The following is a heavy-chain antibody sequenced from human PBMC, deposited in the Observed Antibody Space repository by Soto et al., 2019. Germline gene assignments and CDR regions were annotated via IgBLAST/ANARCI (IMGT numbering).Heavy chain of an antibody. CDR2: ITSSGGTI. D-gene: IGHD3-16*02. CDR1: GFTFSNYE. Sequence: PGGSLRLSCAASGFTFSNYEMNWVRQAPGKGLEWVSYITSSGGTIYYADSVKGRFTISRDNAKNLLYLQMNSLRAEDTAVYYCARGNSPVNVYWGQGTLVTVSS. CDR3: ARGNSPVNVY. V-gene: IGHV3-48*03. J-gene: IGHJ4*02.